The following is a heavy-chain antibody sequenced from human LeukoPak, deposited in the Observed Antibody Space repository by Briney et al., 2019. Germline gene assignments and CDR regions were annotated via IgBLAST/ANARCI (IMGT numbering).Heavy chain of an antibody. CDR3: ARVRWLQYDYDAFDF. CDR2: INTKTGKS. CDR1: GYTFTRYA. J-gene: IGHJ3*01. D-gene: IGHD5-24*01. Sequence: GASVKVSCKASGYTFTRYAMNWVRQAPGQGLEWMGSINTKTGKSTNARGFTGRFLFPLDTSVSTAYLQISSLTAEDTAMYYCARVRWLQYDYDAFDFWGQGTVVSVSS. V-gene: IGHV7-4-1*02.